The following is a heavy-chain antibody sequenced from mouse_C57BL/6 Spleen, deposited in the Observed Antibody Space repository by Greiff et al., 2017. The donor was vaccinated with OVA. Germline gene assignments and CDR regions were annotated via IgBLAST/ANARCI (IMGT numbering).Heavy chain of an antibody. CDR1: GYSITSGYY. Sequence: EVKLQESGPGLVKPSQSLSLTCSVTGYSITSGYYWNWIRQFPGNKLEWMGYISYDGSNNYNPSLKNRISITRDTSKNQFFLKLNSVTTEDTATYFCARDYYGSRLYFDDWGEGTTLTVSS. D-gene: IGHD1-1*01. V-gene: IGHV3-6*01. CDR3: ARDYYGSRLYFDD. J-gene: IGHJ2*01. CDR2: ISYDGSN.